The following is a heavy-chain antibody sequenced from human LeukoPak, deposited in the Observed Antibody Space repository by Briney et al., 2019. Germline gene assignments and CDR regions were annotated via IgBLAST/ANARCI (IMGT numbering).Heavy chain of an antibody. CDR2: INPSGGST. CDR1: GHTFTNYY. V-gene: IGHV1-46*01. D-gene: IGHD5-18*01. CDR3: AREIGPIQLHLWGSAFDY. Sequence: ASVKVSCKASGHTFTNYYFHWVRQAPGQGLEWMGIINPSGGSTSYAQKFQGRVTMTRDTSTSTVYMKLSSLRSEDTAVYYCAREIGPIQLHLWGSAFDYWGQGTLVTVSS. J-gene: IGHJ4*02.